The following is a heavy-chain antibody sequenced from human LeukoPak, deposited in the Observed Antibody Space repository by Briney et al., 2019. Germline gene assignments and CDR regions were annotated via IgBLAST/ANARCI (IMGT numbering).Heavy chain of an antibody. CDR3: AREGGGSSWYTVAGLPRYMDV. Sequence: SETLSLTCTVSGGSISSYYWSWIRQPPGKGLEWIGYIYYSGSTNYNPSLKSRVTISVDTSKNQFSLKLSSVTAADTAVYYCAREGGGSSWYTVAGLPRYMDVWGKGTTVTVSS. V-gene: IGHV4-59*01. CDR2: IYYSGST. J-gene: IGHJ6*03. D-gene: IGHD6-13*01. CDR1: GGSISSYY.